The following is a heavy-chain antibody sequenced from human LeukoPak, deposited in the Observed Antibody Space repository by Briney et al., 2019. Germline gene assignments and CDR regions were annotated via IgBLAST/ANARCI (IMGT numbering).Heavy chain of an antibody. CDR1: GFPFSSIP. Sequence: GSLRHSCPPPGFPFSSIPMLSVPLPPAQGLASVSSFTPCSRGPYYADSVKGRFTISRDNSKNTLDLQMNSLRAEDTAVHYCAKGPRLGELSLSTTHYYFGMDVWGQGTTVTVSS. CDR2: FTPCSRGP. V-gene: IGHV3-23*01. CDR3: AKGPRLGELSLSTTHYYFGMDV. J-gene: IGHJ6*02. D-gene: IGHD3-16*02.